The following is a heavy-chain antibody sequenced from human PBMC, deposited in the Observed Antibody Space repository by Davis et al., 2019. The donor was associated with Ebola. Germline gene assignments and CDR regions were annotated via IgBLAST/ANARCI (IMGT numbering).Heavy chain of an antibody. CDR3: ARHSSVATREGSDY. CDR1: RYSFSSYY. Sequence: GGSLRLSCKRSRYSFSSYYITWVRQMPGKGLEWMGRIDPSDSYSNYSPSFQGHVTISIDKSISTAYLQWSSLEASDTAIYYCARHSSVATREGSDYWGQGTLVTVSS. CDR2: IDPSDSYS. D-gene: IGHD6-6*01. J-gene: IGHJ4*02. V-gene: IGHV5-10-1*01.